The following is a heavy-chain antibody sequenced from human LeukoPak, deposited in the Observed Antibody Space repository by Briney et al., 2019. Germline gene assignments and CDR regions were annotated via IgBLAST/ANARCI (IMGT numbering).Heavy chain of an antibody. D-gene: IGHD3-16*01. Sequence: SETLSLTCAVYGGSFSGYYWSWIRQPPGKGLEWIGEINHSGSTNYNPSLKSRVTISVDTSKNQFSLKLSSVTAADTAVYYCARAPGTFGGVTHSYFDYWGQGTLVTVSS. CDR1: GGSFSGYY. CDR2: INHSGST. J-gene: IGHJ4*02. CDR3: ARAPGTFGGVTHSYFDY. V-gene: IGHV4-34*01.